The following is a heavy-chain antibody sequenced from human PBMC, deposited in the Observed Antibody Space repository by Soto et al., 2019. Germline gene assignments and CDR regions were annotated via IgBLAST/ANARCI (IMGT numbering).Heavy chain of an antibody. Sequence: LSLTCAVSGYSIRSGYFWGWIRQPPGKGLERIGSMYHSGITYYNLSLKSRVTISVDTSKNQLSLKLSSATAADTAVYYCARSMYSTSAQLYYGMDVWGPGTTVTVSS. D-gene: IGHD6-6*01. CDR3: ARSMYSTSAQLYYGMDV. CDR2: MYHSGIT. CDR1: GYSIRSGYF. V-gene: IGHV4-38-2*01. J-gene: IGHJ6*02.